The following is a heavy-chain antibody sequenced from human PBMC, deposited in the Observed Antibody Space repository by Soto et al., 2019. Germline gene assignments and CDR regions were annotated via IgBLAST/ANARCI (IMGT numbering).Heavy chain of an antibody. J-gene: IGHJ6*02. CDR2: ISAYNGNT. CDR3: ARVPLTKEGGYFWSGYPESYYYYYGMDV. D-gene: IGHD3-3*01. Sequence: QVQLVQSGAEVKKPGASVKVSCKASGYTFTSYGISWVRQAPGQGLEWMGWISAYNGNTNYAQKLQGRVTMTTDTARSTAYMELRSLRSDDTAVYYCARVPLTKEGGYFWSGYPESYYYYYGMDVWGQGTTVTVSS. CDR1: GYTFTSYG. V-gene: IGHV1-18*01.